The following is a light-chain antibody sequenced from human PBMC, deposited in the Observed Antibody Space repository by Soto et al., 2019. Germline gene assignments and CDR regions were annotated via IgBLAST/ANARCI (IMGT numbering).Light chain of an antibody. CDR1: QSVSNNY. J-gene: IGKJ1*01. CDR3: QQYGSSGT. Sequence: EIVFTQSPGTLSLSPGERATLSCRASQSVSNNYLAWYQQKPGQAPRLLIYGASNRATGIPDRFSGSGSGTNFTLTISXLEPEDFAVYYCQQYGSSGTFGQGTKVDIK. V-gene: IGKV3-20*01. CDR2: GAS.